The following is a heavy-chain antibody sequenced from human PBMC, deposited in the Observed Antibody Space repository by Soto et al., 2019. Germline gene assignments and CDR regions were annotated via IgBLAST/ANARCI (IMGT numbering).Heavy chain of an antibody. J-gene: IGHJ4*02. CDR2: INNDGTST. CDR1: GFTFSSQL. D-gene: IGHD5-18*01. CDR3: ASWRGGYTYGLDH. Sequence: GGSLRLSCAASGFTFSSQLLHWVRQAPGKGLVWISRINNDGTSTNYADSVKGRFTVSRDNAKKTMSLQMNSLRAEDTAVYYCASWRGGYTYGLDHWGQGTPVTVSS. V-gene: IGHV3-74*01.